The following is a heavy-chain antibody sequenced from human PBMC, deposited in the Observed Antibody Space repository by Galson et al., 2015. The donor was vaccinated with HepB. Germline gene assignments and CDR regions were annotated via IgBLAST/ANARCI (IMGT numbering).Heavy chain of an antibody. CDR1: GGSISSYY. D-gene: IGHD2-2*01. J-gene: IGHJ4*02. V-gene: IGHV4-59*01. Sequence: SEPLSLTCTVSGGSISSYYWSWIRQPPGKGLEWIWYIYYSGSTNYNPSLKSRVTISVDTSKNQFSLKLSSVTAADTAVYYCARGSYAILIDYWGQGTLVTVSS. CDR2: IYYSGST. CDR3: ARGSYAILIDY.